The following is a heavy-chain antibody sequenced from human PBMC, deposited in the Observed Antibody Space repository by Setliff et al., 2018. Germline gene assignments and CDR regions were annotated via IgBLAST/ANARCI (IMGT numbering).Heavy chain of an antibody. Sequence: SETLSLTCTVSGGSISSYHWSWIRQPAGKGLEWIGHIYIGGSANYNPSLKSRVTMSIDTSKDQFSLKLNSVTAADMAVYYCAREQWLDPPGYYYMDVWAKGTTVTVSS. CDR1: GGSISSYH. V-gene: IGHV4-4*07. D-gene: IGHD6-19*01. J-gene: IGHJ6*03. CDR2: IYIGGSA. CDR3: AREQWLDPPGYYYMDV.